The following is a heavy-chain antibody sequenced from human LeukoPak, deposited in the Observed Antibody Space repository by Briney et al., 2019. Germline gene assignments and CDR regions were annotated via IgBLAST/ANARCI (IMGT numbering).Heavy chain of an antibody. Sequence: ASVKVSCKASGYTFTGYYMHWVRQAPGQGLEWMGWINPKRGGTNYAQKSQGRVTMTRDTSISTAYMELSRRRSDDTAVYYCARDQSWFDAFDIWGQGTMVTVSS. D-gene: IGHD3-9*01. CDR2: INPKRGGT. J-gene: IGHJ3*02. V-gene: IGHV1-2*02. CDR3: ARDQSWFDAFDI. CDR1: GYTFTGYY.